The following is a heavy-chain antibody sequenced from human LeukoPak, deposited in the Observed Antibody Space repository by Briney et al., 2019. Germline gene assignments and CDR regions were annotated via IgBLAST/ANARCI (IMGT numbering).Heavy chain of an antibody. CDR3: ANSQKWNSDAFDI. D-gene: IGHD1/OR15-1a*01. Sequence: KTGGSLRLSCAASGFTFSDYYMSWLRQAPGKGLEWVSYISSSGSTIYYADSVKGRFTISRDNAKNSLSLQMNSLRAEDTAVYYCANSQKWNSDAFDIWGQGTMVTVSS. V-gene: IGHV3-11*04. CDR2: ISSSGSTI. CDR1: GFTFSDYY. J-gene: IGHJ3*02.